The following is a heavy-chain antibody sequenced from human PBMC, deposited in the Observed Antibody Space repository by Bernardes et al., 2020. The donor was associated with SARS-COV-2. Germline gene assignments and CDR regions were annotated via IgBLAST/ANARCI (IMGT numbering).Heavy chain of an antibody. CDR2: ISAYNGNT. V-gene: IGHV1-18*04. CDR3: ARDGYCGSTSCYLDYYYYGMDV. D-gene: IGHD2-2*03. J-gene: IGHJ6*02. CDR1: GYTFTSYG. Sequence: ASVKISCKASGYTFTSYGISWVRQAPGQGLEWMGWISAYNGNTNYAQKLQGRVTMTTDTSTSTAYMELRSLRSDDTAVYYCARDGYCGSTSCYLDYYYYGMDVWGQGTTVTVSS.